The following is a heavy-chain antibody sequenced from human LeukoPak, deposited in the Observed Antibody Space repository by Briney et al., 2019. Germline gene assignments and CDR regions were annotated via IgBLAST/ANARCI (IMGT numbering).Heavy chain of an antibody. CDR3: AKETLLLWFGEKNWFDP. J-gene: IGHJ5*02. CDR1: GFTFSSYG. Sequence: GGSLRLSCAASGFTFSSYGMHWVRQAPGKGLEWVAVISYDGSNKYYADSVKGQFTISRDNSKNTLYLQMNSLRAEDTAVYYCAKETLLLWFGEKNWFDPWGQGTLVTVSS. CDR2: ISYDGSNK. D-gene: IGHD3-10*01. V-gene: IGHV3-30*18.